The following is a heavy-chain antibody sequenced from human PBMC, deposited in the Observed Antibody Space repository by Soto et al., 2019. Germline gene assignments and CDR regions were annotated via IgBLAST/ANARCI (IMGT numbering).Heavy chain of an antibody. CDR1: GGSFSGYY. Sequence: SSETMSLTCAVYGGSFSGYYWSWIRQPPGKGLEWIGEINHSGSTNYNPSLKSRVTISVDTSKNQFSLTLNSVTAADTAVYYCARAQFYSGSGRYNNLMFDPWGQGTQVTVSS. CDR3: ARAQFYSGSGRYNNLMFDP. V-gene: IGHV4-34*01. D-gene: IGHD3-10*01. CDR2: INHSGST. J-gene: IGHJ5*02.